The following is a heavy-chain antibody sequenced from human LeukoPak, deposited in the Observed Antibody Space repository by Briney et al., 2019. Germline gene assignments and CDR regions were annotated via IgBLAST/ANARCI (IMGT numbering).Heavy chain of an antibody. V-gene: IGHV3-21*01. CDR3: ARDLRIFLLVEHAFDI. D-gene: IGHD2-15*01. Sequence: PGGSLRLSCAASGFTFSSYSMNWVRQAPGKGLEWVSSISSSSSYIYYADSVKGRFTISRDNAKNSLYLQMNSLRAEDTAVYYCARDLRIFLLVEHAFDIWGQGTMVTVSS. CDR1: GFTFSSYS. CDR2: ISSSSSYI. J-gene: IGHJ3*02.